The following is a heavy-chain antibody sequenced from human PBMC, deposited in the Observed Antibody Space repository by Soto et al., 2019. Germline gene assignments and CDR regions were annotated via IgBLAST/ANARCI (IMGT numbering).Heavy chain of an antibody. J-gene: IGHJ4*02. Sequence: QVQLVQSGAEVKKPGSSVKVSCKASGGTFSSYAISWVRQAPGQGLEWMGGIIPIFGTASYAQKFQGRVTSTAAESTSAAYMELSSLRSDDTAVYYCAARRYCSGGTCPDYFDYWGPGTLVTVSS. CDR3: AARRYCSGGTCPDYFDY. CDR2: IIPIFGTA. V-gene: IGHV1-69*01. D-gene: IGHD2-15*01. CDR1: GGTFSSYA.